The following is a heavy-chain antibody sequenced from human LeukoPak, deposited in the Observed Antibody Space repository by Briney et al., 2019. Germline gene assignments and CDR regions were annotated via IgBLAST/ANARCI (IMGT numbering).Heavy chain of an antibody. CDR1: GFTFSSYG. V-gene: IGHV3-30*18. CDR3: AKESLSVTTTYDYYYYYMDV. J-gene: IGHJ6*03. Sequence: GGSLRLSCAASGFTFSSYGMHWVRQAPGKGLEWVAVISYDGSNKYYADSVKGRFTISRDNSKNTLYLQMNSLRAEDTAVYYCAKESLSVTTTYDYYYYYMDVWGKGTTVTVSS. CDR2: ISYDGSNK. D-gene: IGHD4-11*01.